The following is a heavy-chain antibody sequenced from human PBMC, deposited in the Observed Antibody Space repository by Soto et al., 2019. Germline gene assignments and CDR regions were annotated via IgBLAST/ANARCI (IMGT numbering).Heavy chain of an antibody. J-gene: IGHJ6*02. CDR2: INPSGGST. Sequence: ASVKVSCKASGYTFTSYGISWVRQAPGQGLEWMGIINPSGGSTSYAQKFQGRVTMTRDTSTSTVYMELSSLRSEDTAVYYCAREGVCSSEGAINTASYYYYGMDVWGQGTTVTVSS. V-gene: IGHV1-46*01. CDR1: GYTFTSYG. CDR3: AREGVCSSEGAINTASYYYYGMDV. D-gene: IGHD3-10*01.